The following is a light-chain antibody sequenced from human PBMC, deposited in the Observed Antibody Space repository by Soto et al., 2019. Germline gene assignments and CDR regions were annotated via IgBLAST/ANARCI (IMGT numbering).Light chain of an antibody. CDR3: QQSYSTPWT. CDR2: DAL. V-gene: IGKV1-5*01. J-gene: IGKJ1*01. Sequence: DIQLTQSPSTLSASVGDTVTVSCRASQSISSWLAWYQQKPGTAPKVLIYDALNLESGVPARFSGSGSGTDFTLTISSLQPEDFATYYCQQSYSTPWTCGQGTKG. CDR1: QSISSW.